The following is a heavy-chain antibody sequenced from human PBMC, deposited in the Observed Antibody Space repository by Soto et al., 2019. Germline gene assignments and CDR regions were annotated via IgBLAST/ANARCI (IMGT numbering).Heavy chain of an antibody. J-gene: IGHJ6*02. Sequence: SETLSLTCSLSGGAIGSYYWSWIRQPPGKGLEWIGCIYDSGSTKYNPSLKSRVTISVDKSKNHFYLRLSSVTAADTAVYYCARWDYYDSSGYYLMYYGMDVWGQGTTVTVSS. CDR3: ARWDYYDSSGYYLMYYGMDV. D-gene: IGHD3-22*01. CDR2: IYDSGST. V-gene: IGHV4-59*01. CDR1: GGAIGSYY.